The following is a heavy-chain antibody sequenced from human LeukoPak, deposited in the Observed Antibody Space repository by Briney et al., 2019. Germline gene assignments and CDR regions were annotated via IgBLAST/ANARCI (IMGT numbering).Heavy chain of an antibody. Sequence: ASVKVSCKASGFTFTSSAMQWVRQARGQRLEWIGWIVVGSGNTNYAQKFQERVTITRDMSTSTAYMELSSLRSEDTAVYYCAECYSGSYFGAFDLWGQGTMVTVSS. CDR1: GFTFTSSA. V-gene: IGHV1-58*02. CDR3: AECYSGSYFGAFDL. J-gene: IGHJ3*01. D-gene: IGHD1-26*01. CDR2: IVVGSGNT.